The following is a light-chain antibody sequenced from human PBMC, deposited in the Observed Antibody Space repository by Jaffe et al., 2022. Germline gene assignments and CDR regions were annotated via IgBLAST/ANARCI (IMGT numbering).Light chain of an antibody. Sequence: QSVLTQPPSVSAAPGQKVTISCSGSSSNIGNNYVSWYQQLPGTAPKLVINANNKRPSGIPDRFSGSKSGTSATLGITGLQTGDEADYYCGTWDSSLSAGVFGGGTKLTVL. J-gene: IGLJ3*02. V-gene: IGLV1-51*02. CDR2: ANN. CDR3: GTWDSSLSAGV. CDR1: SSNIGNNY.